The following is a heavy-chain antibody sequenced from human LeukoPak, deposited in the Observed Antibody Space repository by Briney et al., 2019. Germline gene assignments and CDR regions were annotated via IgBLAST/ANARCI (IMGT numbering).Heavy chain of an antibody. CDR3: ARRDFDYDSQVDF. Sequence: GESPNPSRQSSGYRLRFYWLHWVRPMPGEGLEWVGMIYPSYSDSSYSPSFRSRVNISVDESTSTAYLQWNSLRASDTAIYYCARRDFDYDSQVDFWGQGTLITVS. CDR2: IYPSYSDS. CDR1: GYRLRFYW. V-gene: IGHV5-51*01. J-gene: IGHJ4*02. D-gene: IGHD3-16*01.